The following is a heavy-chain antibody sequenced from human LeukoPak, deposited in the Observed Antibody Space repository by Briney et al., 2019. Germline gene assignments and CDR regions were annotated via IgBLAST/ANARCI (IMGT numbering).Heavy chain of an antibody. D-gene: IGHD3-10*01. V-gene: IGHV3-74*01. Sequence: GGSLRLSCAASGFTFSSYWMHWVRQAPGKGLVWVSRINSDGSSTSYADSVKGRFTISRDNAKNTLYLQMNSLRAEDTAVDYCAREDGSGSYYIWGPFVYWGQGTVVSVSS. J-gene: IGHJ4*02. CDR1: GFTFSSYW. CDR3: AREDGSGSYYIWGPFVY. CDR2: INSDGSST.